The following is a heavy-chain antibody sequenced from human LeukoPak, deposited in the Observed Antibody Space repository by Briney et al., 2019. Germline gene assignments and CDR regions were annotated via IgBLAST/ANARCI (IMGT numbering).Heavy chain of an antibody. CDR3: VRSSYASSLRFDDY. V-gene: IGHV1-2*02. CDR1: GYTFTAYY. CDR2: RNPYSGDT. D-gene: IGHD3-22*01. Sequence: ASVKVSCKASGYTFTAYYLHWVLHAPGQGLEWMGWRNPYSGDTNYAQNLQGRVTMTRDTSINTAYMELSRLRSDDTAVYYCVRSSYASSLRFDDYWGQGTLVTVSS. J-gene: IGHJ4*02.